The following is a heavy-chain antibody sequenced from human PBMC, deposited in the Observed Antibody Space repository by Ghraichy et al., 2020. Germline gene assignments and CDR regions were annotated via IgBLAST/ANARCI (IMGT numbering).Heavy chain of an antibody. Sequence: WVRQAPGKGLEWVSTISGCGGSTYYADSVKGRVTISRDSSKNTLYLEMNTLRAEDTAVYYWAKKFYGLGAVIDYWGQGTLVTVSS. D-gene: IGHD2-21*01. CDR3: AKKFYGLGAVIDY. V-gene: IGHV3-23*01. J-gene: IGHJ4*02. CDR2: ISGCGGST.